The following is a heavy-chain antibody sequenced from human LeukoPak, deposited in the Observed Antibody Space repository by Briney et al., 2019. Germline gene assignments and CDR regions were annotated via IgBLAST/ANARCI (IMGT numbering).Heavy chain of an antibody. CDR1: GFTFGTYA. CDR2: ISGSSDSA. CDR3: AKGIDNSSWSNFDY. V-gene: IGHV3-23*01. J-gene: IGHJ4*02. D-gene: IGHD6-13*01. Sequence: GGSLRLSCAASGFTFGTYAMSWVRQAPGKGLEWVSGISGSSDSAHYADSVRGRFAISRDNSKNTLYLQMNSLRAEDTAVYYCAKGIDNSSWSNFDYWGQGTLVTVSS.